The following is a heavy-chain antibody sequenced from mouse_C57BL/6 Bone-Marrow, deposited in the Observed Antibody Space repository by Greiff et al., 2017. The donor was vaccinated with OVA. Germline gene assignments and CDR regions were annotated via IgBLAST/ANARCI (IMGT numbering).Heavy chain of an antibody. V-gene: IGHV1-50*01. J-gene: IGHJ3*01. CDR2: IDPSDSYT. D-gene: IGHD2-5*01. CDR3: ARTDYSNYGY. Sequence: VQLQQPGAELVKPGASVKLSCKASGYTFTSYWMQWVKQRPGQGLEWIGEIDPSDSYTNYNQKFKGKATLTVDTSSSTAYMQLSSLTSEDSAVYYCARTDYSNYGYWGKGTLVTVSA. CDR1: GYTFTSYW.